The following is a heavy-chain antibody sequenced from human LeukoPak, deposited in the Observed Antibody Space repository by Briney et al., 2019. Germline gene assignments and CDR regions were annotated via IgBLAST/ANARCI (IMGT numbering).Heavy chain of an antibody. CDR3: AKRGVVIRVILVGFHKEAYYFDS. CDR1: GITLSNYG. CDR2: ISGSGGRT. J-gene: IGHJ4*02. D-gene: IGHD3-22*01. Sequence: GGSLRLSCAVSGITLSNYGMSWVRQAPGKGLEWVAGISGSGGRTNYADSVRGRFTVSRDNPKNTLYLQMNSLRAEDTAVYFCAKRGVVIRVILVGFHKEAYYFDSWGQGALVTVSS. V-gene: IGHV3-23*01.